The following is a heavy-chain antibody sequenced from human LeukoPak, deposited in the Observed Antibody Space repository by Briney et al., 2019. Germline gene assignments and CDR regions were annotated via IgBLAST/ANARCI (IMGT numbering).Heavy chain of an antibody. V-gene: IGHV4-34*01. CDR3: ARGRGAARFVTIEFDY. Sequence: PSETLSLTCAVYGGSFIGYHWSWIRQPPGKGLEWIGEINHRGSTNYNPSLKSRVTMSVDTSKNQFSLKLSSVTAADTAVYYCARGRGAARFVTIEFDYWGQGALVTVSS. CDR1: GGSFIGYH. J-gene: IGHJ4*02. D-gene: IGHD6-6*01. CDR2: INHRGST.